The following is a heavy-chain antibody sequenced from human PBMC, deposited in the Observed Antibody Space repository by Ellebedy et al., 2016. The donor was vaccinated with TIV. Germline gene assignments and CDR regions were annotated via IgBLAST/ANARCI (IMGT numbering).Heavy chain of an antibody. Sequence: AASVKVSCKASGYTFSTYNINWVRQAMGQGLEWMGWMNHNSGNTGYAQKFQGRVTMTRSTSTSTASMELSSLISEDTAVYYCPRERVVHTAMIYYYGLNVWGQGTTVTVSS. CDR2: MNHNSGNT. J-gene: IGHJ6*02. CDR3: PRERVVHTAMIYYYGLNV. V-gene: IGHV1-8*01. D-gene: IGHD5-18*01. CDR1: GYTFSTYN.